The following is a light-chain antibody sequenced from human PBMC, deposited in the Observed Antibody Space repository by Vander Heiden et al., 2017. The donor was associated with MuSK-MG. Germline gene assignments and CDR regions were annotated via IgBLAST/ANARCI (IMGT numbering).Light chain of an antibody. CDR3: SSYAGSNNYV. J-gene: IGLJ1*01. CDR2: EVI. Sequence: QPPSASGSPGQSVTISCTGTSSDVGDYNSVSWYQQHPGKAPKLMIYEVIRRPSGVPDRFSGSKSGNTASLTVSGLQAEDEADYYCSSYAGSNNYVFGTGTKVTGL. V-gene: IGLV2-8*01. CDR1: SSDVGDYNS.